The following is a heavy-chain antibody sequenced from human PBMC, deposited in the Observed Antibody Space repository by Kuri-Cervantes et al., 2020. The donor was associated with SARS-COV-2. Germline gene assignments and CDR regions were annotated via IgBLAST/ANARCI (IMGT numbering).Heavy chain of an antibody. CDR1: GYGFTSYW. Sequence: GGSLRLSCKGSGYGFTSYWISWVRQMPGKGLEWMGRIDPSDSYTNYSPSFQGHVTISADKSISTAYLQWSSLKASDTAMYYCARARANDPRAGMDVWGQGTTVTVSS. CDR3: ARARANDPRAGMDV. CDR2: IDPSDSYT. D-gene: IGHD1-1*01. V-gene: IGHV5-10-1*01. J-gene: IGHJ6*02.